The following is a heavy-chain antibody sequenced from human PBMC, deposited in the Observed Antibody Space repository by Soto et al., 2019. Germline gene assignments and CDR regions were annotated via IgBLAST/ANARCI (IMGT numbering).Heavy chain of an antibody. V-gene: IGHV1-2*02. CDR1: GYTFTGHY. Sequence: ASVKVSCKASGYTFTGHYIHWVRQAPEQGPEWMGEIGPESGATRYAQKFQGRVTMTRDTSIATVYMELKDLSPDDTAVYYCGRGRSGQIVVFYWGQGTPVTVSS. CDR3: GRGRSGQIVVFY. CDR2: IGPESGAT. J-gene: IGHJ4*02. D-gene: IGHD1-26*01.